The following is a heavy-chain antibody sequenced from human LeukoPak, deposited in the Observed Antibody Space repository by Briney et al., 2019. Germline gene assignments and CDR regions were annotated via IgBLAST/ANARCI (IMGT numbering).Heavy chain of an antibody. CDR3: ARGYYGDYACYYYYYYMDV. CDR1: GGSISSYY. Sequence: PSETLSLTCTVSGGSISSYYWSWIRQPAGKGLEWIGRIYTSGSTNYNPSLKSRVTMSVDTSKNQFSLKLSSVTAADTAVYYCARGYYGDYACYYYYYYMDVWGKGTTVTISS. CDR2: IYTSGST. D-gene: IGHD4-17*01. J-gene: IGHJ6*03. V-gene: IGHV4-4*07.